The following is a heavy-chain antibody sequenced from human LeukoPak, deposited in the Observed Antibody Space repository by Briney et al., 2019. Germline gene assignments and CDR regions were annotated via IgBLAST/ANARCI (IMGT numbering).Heavy chain of an antibody. Sequence: PGGSLRLSCAASGFTFSSYAMHWVRQAPGKGLEWVAVISYDGSNKYCADSVKGRSTISRDNSKSTLYLQMNSLRAEDTAVYYCVKVSDNFQFDYWGQGTLVTVSS. CDR1: GFTFSSYA. J-gene: IGHJ4*02. CDR2: ISYDGSNK. D-gene: IGHD1-1*01. CDR3: VKVSDNFQFDY. V-gene: IGHV3-30*18.